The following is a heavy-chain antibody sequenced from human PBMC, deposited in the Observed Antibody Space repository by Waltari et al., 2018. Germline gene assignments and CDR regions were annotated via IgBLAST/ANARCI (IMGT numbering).Heavy chain of an antibody. CDR2: TNHSGST. J-gene: IGHJ5*02. D-gene: IGHD6-6*01. V-gene: IGHV4-34*01. CDR1: GGSFSGYY. Sequence: QVQLQQWGAGLLKPSETLSLTCAVYGGSFSGYYWSWIRQPPGKGLEWSGETNHSGSTNHSPSLKRRVTLSVDTSKNPFSLKLSSVTAADTAVYYCARANGGMAARKNKYNWFDPWGQGTLVTVSS. CDR3: ARANGGMAARKNKYNWFDP.